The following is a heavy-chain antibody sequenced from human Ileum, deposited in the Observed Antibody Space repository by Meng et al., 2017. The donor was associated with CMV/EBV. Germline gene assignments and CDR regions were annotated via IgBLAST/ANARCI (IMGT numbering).Heavy chain of an antibody. CDR3: AKGTGVTDPFDY. Sequence: QGQLQESGPGLVKPSETLSLTCSISGGSITSYYWSWIRQPAGKGLEWIGRIYVSGSTNYSPSLKSRVTMSVDTSKNQFSLKLSSVTAADTAIYYCAKGTGVTDPFDYWGQGTLVTVSS. V-gene: IGHV4-4*07. CDR2: IYVSGST. CDR1: GGSITSYY. J-gene: IGHJ4*02. D-gene: IGHD1-14*01.